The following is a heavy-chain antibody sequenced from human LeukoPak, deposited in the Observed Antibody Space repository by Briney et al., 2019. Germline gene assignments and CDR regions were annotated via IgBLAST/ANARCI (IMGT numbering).Heavy chain of an antibody. CDR3: AREGYCSGGSCYRCYYGMDV. CDR1: GFTFSSYA. Sequence: PGGSLRLSRAASGFTFSSYAMSWVRQAPGKGLEWVSVIYSGGSTYYADSVKGRFTISRDNSKNTLYLQMNSLRAEDTAVYYCAREGYCSGGSCYRCYYGMDVWGKGTTVTVSS. D-gene: IGHD2-15*01. CDR2: IYSGGST. J-gene: IGHJ6*04. V-gene: IGHV3-53*01.